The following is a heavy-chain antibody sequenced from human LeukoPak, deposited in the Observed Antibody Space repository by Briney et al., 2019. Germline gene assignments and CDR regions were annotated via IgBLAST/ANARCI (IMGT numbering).Heavy chain of an antibody. Sequence: NTSETLSLTCTVSGVSIRSYFWSWLRQPPGKGLEWIGYIWDTEITDYNPSLKSRVTISLDTSKNHFSLKLRSVTAADTALYFCARGLVLATDDAFDIWGQGTLVTVSS. V-gene: IGHV4-59*01. CDR1: GVSIRSYF. J-gene: IGHJ3*02. CDR2: IWDTEIT. D-gene: IGHD5-12*01. CDR3: ARGLVLATDDAFDI.